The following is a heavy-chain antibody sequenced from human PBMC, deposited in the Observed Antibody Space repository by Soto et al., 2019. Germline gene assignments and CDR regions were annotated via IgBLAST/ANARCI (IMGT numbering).Heavy chain of an antibody. CDR1: GFTFTSAW. D-gene: IGHD6-19*01. CDR2: IKSKTDGGTT. V-gene: IGHV3-15*07. CDR3: TTERAGAFDI. J-gene: IGHJ3*02. Sequence: EVPLVESGGGLVKPGGSLRLSCAASGFTFTSAWMNWVRQAPGKGLEWVGRIKSKTDGGTTDYAAPVKGRFTISRDDSKNTLYLQMNSLKIEVTAVYYCTTERAGAFDIWGQGTMVTVSS.